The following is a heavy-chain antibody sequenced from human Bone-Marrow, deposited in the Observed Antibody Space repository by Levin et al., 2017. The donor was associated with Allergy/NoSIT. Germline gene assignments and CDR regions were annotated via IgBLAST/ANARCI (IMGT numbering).Heavy chain of an antibody. J-gene: IGHJ4*02. Sequence: PGGSLRLSCTASGFIFSNFGMHWVRQAPGKGLEWVASISHDGSNIYYSDSVRCRFAISRDNSKNTLDLQVNSLRREDTALDYCAKKQRLTFFGAWGQGTLVTVSS. CDR2: ISHDGSNI. D-gene: IGHD6-25*01. CDR3: AKKQRLTFFGA. V-gene: IGHV3-30*18. CDR1: GFIFSNFG.